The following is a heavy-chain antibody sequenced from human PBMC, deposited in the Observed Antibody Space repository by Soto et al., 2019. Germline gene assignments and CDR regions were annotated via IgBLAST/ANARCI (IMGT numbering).Heavy chain of an antibody. CDR3: ARIHLRFLEWLFPAHFDY. CDR1: GFTFSSYE. Sequence: GGSLRLSCAASGFTFSSYEMNWVRQAPGKGLEWVSYISSSGSTIYYADSVKGRFTISRDNAKNSLYLQMNSLRAEDTAVYYCARIHLRFLEWLFPAHFDYWGQGTLVTVSS. J-gene: IGHJ4*02. CDR2: ISSSGSTI. V-gene: IGHV3-48*03. D-gene: IGHD3-3*01.